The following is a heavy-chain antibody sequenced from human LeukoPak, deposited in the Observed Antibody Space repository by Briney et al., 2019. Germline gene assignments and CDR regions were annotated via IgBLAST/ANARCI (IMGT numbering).Heavy chain of an antibody. CDR3: ARVNREYYSDTSGYYFP. V-gene: IGHV4-59*01. J-gene: IGHJ5*02. CDR2: IYYSGST. Sequence: SETLSLTCSVSGDSISNYYWTWIRQPPGKGLEWIGYIYYSGSTNYNPSLKSRVTISVDTSKNQFSLKLSSVTAADTAVYYCARVNREYYSDTSGYYFPWGQGTLVTVS. D-gene: IGHD3-22*01. CDR1: GDSISNYY.